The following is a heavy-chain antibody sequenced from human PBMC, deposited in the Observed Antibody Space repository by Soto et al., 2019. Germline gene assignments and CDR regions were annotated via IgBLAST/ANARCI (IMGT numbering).Heavy chain of an antibody. CDR1: GFTFDDYA. J-gene: IGHJ4*02. D-gene: IGHD5-18*01. Sequence: EVQLEESGGALVQPGRSLRLSCAASGFTFDDYAMHWVRQVLGKGLEWVSSISWNSGNIGYADSVKGRFTTSRDNAKNSLYLQMNSLRPEDTALYYCVRSKGGYSYGTPFDYWGQGTRVTGSS. V-gene: IGHV3-9*01. CDR3: VRSKGGYSYGTPFDY. CDR2: ISWNSGNI.